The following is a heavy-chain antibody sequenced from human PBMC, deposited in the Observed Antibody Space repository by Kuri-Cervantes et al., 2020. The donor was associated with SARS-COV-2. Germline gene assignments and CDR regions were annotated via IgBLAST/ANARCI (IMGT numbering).Heavy chain of an antibody. Sequence: GGSLRLSCAASGFTFSDYYMSWIRQAPGKGLEWVSNISSSSSYTNYAESVKGRFTISRDNAKNSLYLQMNSLRAEDTAVYYSASFGSGWYDDAFDIWGQGTMVTVSS. CDR2: ISSSSSYT. V-gene: IGHV3-11*03. CDR3: ASFGSGWYDDAFDI. J-gene: IGHJ3*02. CDR1: GFTFSDYY. D-gene: IGHD6-19*01.